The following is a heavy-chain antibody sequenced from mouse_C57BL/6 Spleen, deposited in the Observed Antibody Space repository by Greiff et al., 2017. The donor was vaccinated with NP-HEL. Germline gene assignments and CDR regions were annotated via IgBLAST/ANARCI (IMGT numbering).Heavy chain of an antibody. CDR2: ISSGSSTI. CDR3: ARAKFITTVVAPYAMDY. V-gene: IGHV5-17*01. CDR1: GFTFSDYG. J-gene: IGHJ4*01. Sequence: DVKLVESGGGLVKPGGSLKLSCAASGFTFSDYGMHWVRQAPEKGLEWVAYISSGSSTIYYADTVKGRFTISRDNAKNTLFLQMTSLRSEDTAMYYCARAKFITTVVAPYAMDYWGQGTSVTVSS. D-gene: IGHD1-1*01.